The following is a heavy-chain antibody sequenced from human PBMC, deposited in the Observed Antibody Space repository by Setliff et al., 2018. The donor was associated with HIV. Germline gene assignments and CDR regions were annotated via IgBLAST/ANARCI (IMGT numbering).Heavy chain of an antibody. CDR1: GDPISTYY. V-gene: IGHV4-59*01. CDR3: ARGNYDTSDYYTNFYYYYMDV. CDR2: VYYSGST. J-gene: IGHJ6*03. D-gene: IGHD3-22*01. Sequence: KPSETLSLTCTVSGDPISTYYWSWVRKPPGKGLEWIGYVYYSGSTSYSPSLRGRVTMSVDPSKNQFSLKLNSVTAADTAIYYCARGNYDTSDYYTNFYYYYMDVWGKGTAVTVSS.